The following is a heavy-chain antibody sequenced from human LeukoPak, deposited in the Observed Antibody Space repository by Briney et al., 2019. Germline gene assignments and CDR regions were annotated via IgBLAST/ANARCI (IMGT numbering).Heavy chain of an antibody. CDR2: LNQDGSEK. Sequence: GGSLRLSCGVSGFSFNIYYMSWVRQAPGKGLEWVANLNQDGSEKNYVDSVRGRFTISRDNAKNSLYLQMNSLRVEDTALYYCAELGITMIGGVWGKGTTVTISS. CDR3: AELGITMIGGV. J-gene: IGHJ6*04. CDR1: GFSFNIYY. D-gene: IGHD3-10*02. V-gene: IGHV3-7*01.